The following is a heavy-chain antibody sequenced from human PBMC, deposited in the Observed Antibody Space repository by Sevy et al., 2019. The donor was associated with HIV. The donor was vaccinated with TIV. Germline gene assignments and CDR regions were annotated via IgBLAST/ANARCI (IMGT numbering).Heavy chain of an antibody. V-gene: IGHV3-30*18. Sequence: GGSLRLSCAASGFTFSSYGMHWVRQAPGKGLEWVAVISYDGSNKYYADSVKGRFTISRDNSKNTLYLQMNSLRAEDTAVYYCVKDKTSYSSSWTFDYWGQGTLVTVSS. CDR2: ISYDGSNK. D-gene: IGHD6-13*01. CDR1: GFTFSSYG. J-gene: IGHJ4*02. CDR3: VKDKTSYSSSWTFDY.